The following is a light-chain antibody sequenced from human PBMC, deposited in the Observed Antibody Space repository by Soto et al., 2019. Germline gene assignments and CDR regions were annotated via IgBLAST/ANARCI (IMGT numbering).Light chain of an antibody. V-gene: IGKV3-15*01. CDR3: QQYKNWPLT. Sequence: EVGMTQSPATLSVSPGERATLSCRASQSISSYLAWYQQKPGQAPRPLIYGASTRATGIPARFSGSGSGTEFTLTISSLQPEDCAVYYCQQYKNWPLTFGGGTKVDIK. CDR2: GAS. J-gene: IGKJ4*01. CDR1: QSISSY.